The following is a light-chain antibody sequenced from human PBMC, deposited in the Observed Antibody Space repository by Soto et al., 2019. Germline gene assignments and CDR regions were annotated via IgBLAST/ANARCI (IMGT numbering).Light chain of an antibody. CDR2: DAS. Sequence: DIQMTQSPSTLSASVGDTVTITCRASQTISGWLAWYQQRPGKAPNLLVFDASTLESGVPSRFSGSGSGTTFTLTISSLQSDDFATYYCQQYDRYSYTFGQGTKVDIK. CDR1: QTISGW. CDR3: QQYDRYSYT. V-gene: IGKV1-5*01. J-gene: IGKJ2*01.